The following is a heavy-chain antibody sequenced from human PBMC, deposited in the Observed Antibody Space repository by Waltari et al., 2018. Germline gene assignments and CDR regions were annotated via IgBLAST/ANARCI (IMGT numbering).Heavy chain of an antibody. CDR1: GFTINNTY. CDR3: ARAGLGSPLQWLQLLDS. J-gene: IGHJ4*02. Sequence: EVQLVESGGGLMQPVGALRLSCAASGFTINNTYMSWVRQAPGKGLEWVSVIYAGSGGTFYAESVKGRFTVSRDNSKNTLYLDLNSLTAEDTAVYYCARAGLGSPLQWLQLLDSWGRGTLVTVSS. D-gene: IGHD5-12*01. V-gene: IGHV3-53*01. CDR2: IYAGSGGT.